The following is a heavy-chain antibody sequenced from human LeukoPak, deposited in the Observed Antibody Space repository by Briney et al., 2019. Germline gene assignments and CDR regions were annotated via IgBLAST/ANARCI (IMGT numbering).Heavy chain of an antibody. J-gene: IGHJ4*02. CDR3: ARESIAARTRRPFDH. CDR2: IIPILGIA. CDR1: GGAFSSYA. V-gene: IGHV1-69*04. D-gene: IGHD6-6*01. Sequence: SVKVSCKASGGAFSSYAISWVRQAPGQGLEWMGRIIPILGIANYAQKFQGRVTITADKSTSTAYMELSSLRSEDTAVYYCARESIAARTRRPFDHWGQGTLVTVSS.